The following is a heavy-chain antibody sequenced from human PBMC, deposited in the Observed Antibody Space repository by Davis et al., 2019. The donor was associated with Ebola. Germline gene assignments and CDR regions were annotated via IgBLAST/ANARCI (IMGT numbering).Heavy chain of an antibody. CDR2: ISSSSSYI. J-gene: IGHJ6*02. V-gene: IGHV3-21*01. CDR1: GFTFSSYS. D-gene: IGHD1-7*01. CDR3: ARVYVLELHGMDV. Sequence: GGSLRLSCAASGFTFSSYSMNWVRQAPGKGLEWVSSISSSSSYIYYAYSVKGRFTISRDNAKNSLYLQMNSLRAEDTAVYYCARVYVLELHGMDVWGQGTTVTVSS.